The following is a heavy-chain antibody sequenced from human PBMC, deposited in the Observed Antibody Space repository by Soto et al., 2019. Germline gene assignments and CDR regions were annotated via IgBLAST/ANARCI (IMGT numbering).Heavy chain of an antibody. Sequence: QVQLVQSGAEVQKPGSSVKVSCKASGGTFSSYTISWVRQAPGQGLEWMGRIIPILGIANYAQKFQGRVTLTADKSTSTAYMQLSSLRSEDTAVYYCARLSAPYCSGGSCFFDYWGQGTLVTVSS. J-gene: IGHJ4*02. D-gene: IGHD2-15*01. CDR3: ARLSAPYCSGGSCFFDY. CDR1: GGTFSSYT. V-gene: IGHV1-69*02. CDR2: IIPILGIA.